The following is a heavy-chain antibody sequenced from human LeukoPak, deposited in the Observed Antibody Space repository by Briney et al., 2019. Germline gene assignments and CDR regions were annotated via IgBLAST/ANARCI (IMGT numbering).Heavy chain of an antibody. Sequence: SGPTLVKPTQTLTLTCTFSGFSPSTSGVGVGWIRQPPGKALEWLALIYWDDANHYSPSLKRRLTITKDTSKNQVVLTMTHMDPEDTASYYGAHGAYGWGSLGFDYWGQGTLVTVSS. CDR1: GFSPSTSGVG. CDR2: IYWDDAN. D-gene: IGHD3-10*01. CDR3: AHGAYGWGSLGFDY. J-gene: IGHJ4*02. V-gene: IGHV2-5*02.